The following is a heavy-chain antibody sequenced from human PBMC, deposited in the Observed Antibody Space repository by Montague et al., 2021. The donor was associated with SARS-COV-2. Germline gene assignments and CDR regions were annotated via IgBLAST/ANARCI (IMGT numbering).Heavy chain of an antibody. Sequence: SETLSLTCTVSGGSISSSSYYWGWIRQPPGKGLEWIGSIYYSGSTYYNPSLKSRVTISVDTSKNQFSLKLSSVTAADTAVYYCARVGRQQLVRLSGVDVWGQGTTVIVSS. V-gene: IGHV4-39*07. D-gene: IGHD6-13*01. CDR2: IYYSGST. CDR3: ARVGRQQLVRLSGVDV. CDR1: GGSISSSSYY. J-gene: IGHJ6*02.